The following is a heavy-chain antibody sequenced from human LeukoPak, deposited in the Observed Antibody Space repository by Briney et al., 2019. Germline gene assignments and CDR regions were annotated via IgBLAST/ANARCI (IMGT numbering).Heavy chain of an antibody. Sequence: SETLSLTCTVSGGSISSYYWSWIRQPPGKGLEWIGYIYYSGSTNYNPSLKSRVTISVDTSKNQFSLKLSSVTAADTAVYYCARKYYDFWSGDHDAFDIWGQGTMVTVSS. CDR2: IYYSGST. J-gene: IGHJ3*02. CDR3: ARKYYDFWSGDHDAFDI. D-gene: IGHD3-3*01. CDR1: GGSISSYY. V-gene: IGHV4-59*01.